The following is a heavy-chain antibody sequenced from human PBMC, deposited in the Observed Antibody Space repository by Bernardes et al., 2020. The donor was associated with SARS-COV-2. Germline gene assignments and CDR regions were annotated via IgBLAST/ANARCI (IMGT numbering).Heavy chain of an antibody. CDR3: ATGVDYSYGLGWFDP. Sequence: ASVKVSCKASGYTFTSDGISWVRQAPGQGLEWIGWISGKKLNTNYAQKFQGRVTMTTDTSTSTAYMELRSLRSDDTAVYFCATGVDYSYGLGWFDPWGQGTLVIVSS. D-gene: IGHD5-18*01. CDR2: ISGKKLNT. V-gene: IGHV1-18*04. J-gene: IGHJ5*02. CDR1: GYTFTSDG.